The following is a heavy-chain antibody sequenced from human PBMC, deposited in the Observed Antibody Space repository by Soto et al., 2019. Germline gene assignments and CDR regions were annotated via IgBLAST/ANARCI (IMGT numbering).Heavy chain of an antibody. CDR2: ISYDGSNK. CDR1: GLTFSTYG. D-gene: IGHD1-20*01. J-gene: IGHJ4*02. Sequence: QVQLVESGGGVVQPGRSLRLSCAGSGLTFSTYGMHWVRQAPGKGLEWMAVISYDGSNKFYADSVKGRFIISRDNSKNTLYLQMNSLRAEDTAVYYCAKDGYNWNDIVDWGQGTLVTVSS. V-gene: IGHV3-30*18. CDR3: AKDGYNWNDIVD.